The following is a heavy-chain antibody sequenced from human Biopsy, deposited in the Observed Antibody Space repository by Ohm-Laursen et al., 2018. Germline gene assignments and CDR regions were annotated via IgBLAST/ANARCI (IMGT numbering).Heavy chain of an antibody. Sequence: GTLSLTCALSGGSITSRTHYWGWIRQTPGKGLEWIGTVYYSGTTYDNPSLKSRVTISGDMSKKQFSLKLSGVTAADTVVYYCARLTGDPSYWGQGTLVTVSS. CDR2: VYYSGTT. D-gene: IGHD7-27*01. CDR1: GGSITSRTHY. CDR3: ARLTGDPSY. V-gene: IGHV4-39*07. J-gene: IGHJ4*02.